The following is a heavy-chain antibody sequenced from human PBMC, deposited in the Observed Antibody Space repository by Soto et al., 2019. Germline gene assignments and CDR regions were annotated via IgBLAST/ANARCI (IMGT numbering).Heavy chain of an antibody. V-gene: IGHV1-46*01. CDR1: GDTFTDYY. CDR3: ARGGHVVVVTAALDY. Sequence: QVQLVQSGAEVKKPGASVKVSCKASGDTFTDYYIHWVRQAPGQGLEWMGTVNPSGGHTTYAQHFLGRMTMTRDTSTSTLYMELTSMTAEDTAVYYCARGGHVVVVTAALDYWGQGTLVTVSS. CDR2: VNPSGGHT. J-gene: IGHJ4*02. D-gene: IGHD2-21*02.